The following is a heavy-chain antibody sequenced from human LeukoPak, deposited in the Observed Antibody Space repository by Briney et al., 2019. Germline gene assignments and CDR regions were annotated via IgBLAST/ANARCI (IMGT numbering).Heavy chain of an antibody. CDR1: GGSISSYY. Sequence: SETLSLTCTVSGGSISSYYWSWIRQPPGKGLEWIGYIYYSGSTNYNPSLKSRVTISVDTSKNQFSLKLSSVTAADTAVYYCARHWQEGQYYDFWSGWTNWFDPWGQGTLVTVSS. CDR2: IYYSGST. J-gene: IGHJ5*02. CDR3: ARHWQEGQYYDFWSGWTNWFDP. V-gene: IGHV4-59*08. D-gene: IGHD3-3*01.